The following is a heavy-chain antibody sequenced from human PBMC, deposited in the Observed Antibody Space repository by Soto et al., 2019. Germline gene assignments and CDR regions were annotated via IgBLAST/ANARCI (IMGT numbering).Heavy chain of an antibody. D-gene: IGHD5-18*01. J-gene: IGHJ4*02. V-gene: IGHV1-46*01. CDR2: INPRGGST. CDR3: ARAQAPPILQLWSYYFDY. Sequence: QVQLVQSGAEVKKPGASVKVSCKASGYTFTSYYMHWVRQAPGQGLEWMGIINPRGGSTSYAKKFQGRATMTRDTSTSTVYMELSSLRSEDTAVYYCARAQAPPILQLWSYYFDYWGQGTLVTVSS. CDR1: GYTFTSYY.